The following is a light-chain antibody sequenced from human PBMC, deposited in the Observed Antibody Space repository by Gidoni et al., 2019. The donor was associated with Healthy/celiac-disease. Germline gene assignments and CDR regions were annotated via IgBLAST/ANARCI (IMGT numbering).Light chain of an antibody. CDR2: GAS. CDR1: QSVSSN. V-gene: IGKV3-15*01. J-gene: IGKJ4*01. Sequence: EIVMTQSPATLSVSPGERATLSCRASQSVSSNLAWYQQKPGQAPRLLIYGASTRATGIPARFSVSGSGTEFTLTISSLQSEDFAVYYCQQYNNWPPPLTFGGXTKVEIK. CDR3: QQYNNWPPPLT.